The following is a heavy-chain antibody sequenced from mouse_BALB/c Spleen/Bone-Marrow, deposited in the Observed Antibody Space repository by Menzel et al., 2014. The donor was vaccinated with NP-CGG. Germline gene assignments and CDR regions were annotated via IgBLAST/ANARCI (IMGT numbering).Heavy chain of an antibody. Sequence: EVKVVESGGGLVQPGGSLKLSCAASGFDFSGFWMGWVRQAPGKGLEWIGEINPDSSTINYAPSLKDRFVISRDNAKSTLYLQVSKVRSEDTALYYCARLGYYGGFAYWGQGTLVTVSA. V-gene: IGHV4-1*02. D-gene: IGHD2-3*01. CDR2: INPDSSTI. J-gene: IGHJ3*01. CDR1: GFDFSGFW. CDR3: ARLGYYGGFAY.